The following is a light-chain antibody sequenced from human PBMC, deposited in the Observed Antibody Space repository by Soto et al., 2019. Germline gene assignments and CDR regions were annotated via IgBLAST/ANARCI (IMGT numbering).Light chain of an antibody. CDR3: QHANSFPLT. V-gene: IGKV1-12*01. CDR2: SAS. J-gene: IGKJ3*01. CDR1: QGISRW. Sequence: DIQMTQLPASMSASVGDRVTLTCRASQGISRWLAWYHQKPGKAPNLLIYSASTLHSGVPSRFSGSGSGTDFTLTISSLQPEDFVTYYCQHANSFPLTFGPGTKVDMK.